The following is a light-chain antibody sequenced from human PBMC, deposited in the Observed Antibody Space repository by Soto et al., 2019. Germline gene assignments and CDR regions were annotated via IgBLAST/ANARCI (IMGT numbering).Light chain of an antibody. CDR3: QQYNDWPPWT. CDR2: GVS. V-gene: IGKV3-15*01. CDR1: QRVRSS. J-gene: IGKJ1*01. Sequence: EIVMTQSPATLSVSPGERATLSCRASQRVRSSLAWYQQKPGQAPRLLIYGVSTRATGIPARFSGSGSGTEFTLTISSLQSEDFAVYYCQQYNDWPPWTFGQGTKVEIK.